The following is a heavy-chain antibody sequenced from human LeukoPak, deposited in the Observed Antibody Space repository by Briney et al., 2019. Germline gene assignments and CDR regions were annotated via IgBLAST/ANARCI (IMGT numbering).Heavy chain of an antibody. J-gene: IGHJ4*02. CDR1: GFTFSSYS. D-gene: IGHD1-26*01. CDR3: ARDGSGNYYIDY. CDR2: ISSSSSYI. Sequence: GGSLRLSCAASGFTFSSYSMNWVRQAPGKGLEWVSSISSSSSYIYYADSVKGRFTISRDNAKNSLYLQMNSLRAEDTAVYYCARDGSGNYYIDYWGQGTLVTVSS. V-gene: IGHV3-21*01.